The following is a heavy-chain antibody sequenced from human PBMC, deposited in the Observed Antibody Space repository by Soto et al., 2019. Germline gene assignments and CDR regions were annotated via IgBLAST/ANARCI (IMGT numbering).Heavy chain of an antibody. V-gene: IGHV3-53*01. D-gene: IGHD3-10*01. CDR1: GFTVSNNY. CDR2: IYSGGYT. Sequence: EVQLVESGGGLIQPGGSLRLSCAVSGFTVSNNYMSWVRQAPGKGLEGVSVIYSGGYTAYGDSVKGRFTISRDNSKNTLYPQKKSRAAADPAVFSWATHPGGGGYWGQGTLVTVSS. CDR3: ATHPGGGGY. J-gene: IGHJ4*02.